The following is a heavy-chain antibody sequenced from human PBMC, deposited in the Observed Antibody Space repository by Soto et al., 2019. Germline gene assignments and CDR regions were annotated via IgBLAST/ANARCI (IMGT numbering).Heavy chain of an antibody. CDR1: GFTFNNYG. CDR2: ISYDGSNK. V-gene: IGHV3-30*03. J-gene: IGHJ4*02. Sequence: GGSLRLSCAASGFTFNNYGMSWVRQAPGKGLEWVAVISYDGSNKYYADSVKGRFTISRDNSKNTLYLQMNSLRAEDTAVYYCARDLSAEFDYWGRGTLVTVSS. CDR3: ARDLSAEFDY.